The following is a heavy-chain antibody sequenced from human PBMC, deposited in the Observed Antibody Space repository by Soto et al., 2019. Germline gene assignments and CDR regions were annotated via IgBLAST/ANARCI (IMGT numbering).Heavy chain of an antibody. D-gene: IGHD6-13*01. CDR2: IIPIFGTA. CDR3: ARVLASAGTVYYGMDV. CDR1: GGTFSSYA. Sequence: QVQLVQSGAEVKKPGSSVKVSCKASGGTFSSYAISWVRQAPGQGLEWMGGIIPIFGTANYAQKFQGRVTITADKSTSTANMELSSLRSEDTAVYYCARVLASAGTVYYGMDVWGQGTTVTVSS. J-gene: IGHJ6*02. V-gene: IGHV1-69*06.